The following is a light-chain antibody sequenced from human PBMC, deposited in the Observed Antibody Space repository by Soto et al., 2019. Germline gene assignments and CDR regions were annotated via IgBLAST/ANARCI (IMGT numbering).Light chain of an antibody. V-gene: IGKV1-9*01. Sequence: DIQLTQSPSFLSASVGDRVTITCRASQGISSYLAWYQQKPGKAPKLLIYAAYTLQSGVPSRFSGNGSGTEFTLTISSLQPEDFATYYCQQLNSYPRTFGQGTKVEIK. CDR2: AAY. CDR3: QQLNSYPRT. J-gene: IGKJ1*01. CDR1: QGISSY.